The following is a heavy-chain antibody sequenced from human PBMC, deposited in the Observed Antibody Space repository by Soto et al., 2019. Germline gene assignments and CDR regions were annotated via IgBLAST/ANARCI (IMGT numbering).Heavy chain of an antibody. CDR3: AHRVLRTVFGLVTTTAIYFDF. J-gene: IGHJ4*02. D-gene: IGHD3-3*01. V-gene: IGHV2-5*02. CDR2: IYWDDDK. Sequence: QITLNESGPTPVKPRQTLTLTCTFSGFSLTTSGVGVGWIRQSPGKAPEWLALIYWDDDKRYSPSLKSRLTNTKDTSKTQVVLTMADLDPADTATYYCAHRVLRTVFGLVTTTAIYFDFWGQGTPVAVSS. CDR1: GFSLTTSGVG.